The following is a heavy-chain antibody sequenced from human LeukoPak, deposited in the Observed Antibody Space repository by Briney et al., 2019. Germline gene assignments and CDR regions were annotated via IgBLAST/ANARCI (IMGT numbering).Heavy chain of an antibody. D-gene: IGHD3-10*01. V-gene: IGHV1-2*06. CDR3: ARAVLHRHFDY. CDR1: GYTFTRYY. CDR2: INPNSGGT. Sequence: ASVKVSCKASGYTFTRYYMHSGRQAPGQGLEWRGRINPNSGGTNYAQKFQGRVTMTRDTSISTAYMELSRLRSDDTAVYYCARAVLHRHFDYWGQGTLVTVSS. J-gene: IGHJ4*02.